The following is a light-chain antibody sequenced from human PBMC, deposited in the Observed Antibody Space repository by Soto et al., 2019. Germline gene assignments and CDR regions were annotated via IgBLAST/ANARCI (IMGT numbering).Light chain of an antibody. CDR3: QQSYSTPHT. J-gene: IGKJ2*01. CDR1: QRISSY. V-gene: IGKV1-39*01. Sequence: IQRTRSPSSLSASVGDRVTITCRASQRISSYLNWYQQKPGKAPKLLIYGASSLQSGVPSRFSGSGSGTDFTLTISSLQPEDFATYYCQQSYSTPHTFGQGTKVDIK. CDR2: GAS.